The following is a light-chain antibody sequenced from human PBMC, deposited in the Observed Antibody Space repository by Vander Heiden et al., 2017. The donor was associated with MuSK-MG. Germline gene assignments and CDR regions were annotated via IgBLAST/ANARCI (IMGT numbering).Light chain of an antibody. J-gene: IGLJ3*02. Sequence: QSALTQPASVSGSPGQSITISCTGTSSDVGGYNYVSWYQQHPGKAPKLMIYDVSNWPSGVSNRFSGSKSGNTASLTISGLQAEDEADYYCSSYTSSSIRVFGGGTKLTVL. CDR2: DVS. CDR3: SSYTSSSIRV. CDR1: SSDVGGYNY. V-gene: IGLV2-14*01.